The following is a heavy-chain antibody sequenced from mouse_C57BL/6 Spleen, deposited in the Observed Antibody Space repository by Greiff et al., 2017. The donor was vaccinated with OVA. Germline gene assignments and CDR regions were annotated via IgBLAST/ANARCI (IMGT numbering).Heavy chain of an antibody. D-gene: IGHD1-1*01. J-gene: IGHJ1*03. CDR2: INPNNGGT. Sequence: EVQLQQSGPELVKPGASVKISCKASGYTFTDYYMNWVKQSHGKSLEWIGDINPNNGGTSYNQKFKGKATLTVDKSSSTAYMELRSLTSEDSAVYYCAAYYGSSEDYWYFDVWGTGTTVTVSS. CDR3: AAYYGSSEDYWYFDV. V-gene: IGHV1-26*01. CDR1: GYTFTDYY.